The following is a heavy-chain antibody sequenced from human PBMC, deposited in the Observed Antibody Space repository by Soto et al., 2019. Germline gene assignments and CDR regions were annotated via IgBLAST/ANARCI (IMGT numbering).Heavy chain of an antibody. CDR1: GFTFSRYS. V-gene: IGHV3-21*06. CDR2: ISSRGNDI. J-gene: IGHJ4*02. CDR3: ARMAY. Sequence: EVKLVESGGGLVKPGGSLRLSCEASGFTFSRYSLNWVRQAPGKGLEWVSSISSRGNDISYAKSVEGRFFTSRANVNNLLYLDMNNLRPEDTAVYYCARMAYCGQGTLVTVSS.